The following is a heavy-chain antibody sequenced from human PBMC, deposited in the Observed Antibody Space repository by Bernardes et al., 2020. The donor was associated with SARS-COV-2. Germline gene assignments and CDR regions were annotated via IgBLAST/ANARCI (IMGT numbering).Heavy chain of an antibody. CDR2: ISAYNGNT. D-gene: IGHD5-18*01. CDR3: ARDWGGADTAMVPNDY. CDR1: GYTFTSYG. J-gene: IGHJ4*02. Sequence: ASVKVSCMASGYTFTSYGISWVRQAPGQGLEWMGWISAYNGNTNYAQKLQGRVTMTTDTSTSTAYMELRSLRSDDTAVYYCARDWGGADTAMVPNDYWGQGTLVTVSS. V-gene: IGHV1-18*01.